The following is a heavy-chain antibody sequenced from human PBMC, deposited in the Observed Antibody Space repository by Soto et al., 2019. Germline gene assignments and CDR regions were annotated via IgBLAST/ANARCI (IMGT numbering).Heavy chain of an antibody. D-gene: IGHD1-20*01. J-gene: IGHJ5*02. CDR1: GGSVTSSSCY. CDR3: VRLISSISATSHRRRKWLVP. CDR2: IYHTGTT. Sequence: QLQLQESGPGLVKPSETLSLTCTVSGGSVTSSSCYWGWSRQPPGKGLEWIGEIYHTGTTDYNQCQKIRVYIYRDKSTEKFLFKLSAVRVAVTAMFYCVRLISSISATSHRRRKWLVPWGPRTMVSVSS. V-gene: IGHV4-39*01.